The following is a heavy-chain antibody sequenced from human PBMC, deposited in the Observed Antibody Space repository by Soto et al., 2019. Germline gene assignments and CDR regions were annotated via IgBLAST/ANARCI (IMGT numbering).Heavy chain of an antibody. CDR1: GFTFSSYG. CDR2: ISYDGSNK. CDR3: AKAQCSGGSCHSRPHDYYYYGMDV. D-gene: IGHD2-15*01. V-gene: IGHV3-30*18. J-gene: IGHJ6*02. Sequence: PGGSLRLSCAASGFTFSSYGMHWVRQAPGKGLEWVAVISYDGSNKYYADSVKGRFTISRGNSKNTLYLQMNSLRAEDTAVYYCAKAQCSGGSCHSRPHDYYYYGMDVWRQGTTVTVSS.